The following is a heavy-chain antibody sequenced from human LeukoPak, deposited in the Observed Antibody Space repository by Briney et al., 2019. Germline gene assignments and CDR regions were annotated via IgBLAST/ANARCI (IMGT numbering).Heavy chain of an antibody. CDR1: GFTFSSYG. D-gene: IGHD3-3*01. CDR2: ISYDGSNK. CDR3: AKGSVLRFLEWLPRDAFDI. J-gene: IGHJ3*02. V-gene: IGHV3-30*18. Sequence: GGSLRLSCAASGFTFSSYGMHWVRQAPGKGLEWVAVISYDGSNKYYADSVKGRFTISRDNSKNTLYLQMNSLRAEDTAVYYCAKGSVLRFLEWLPRDAFDIWGQGTMVTVSS.